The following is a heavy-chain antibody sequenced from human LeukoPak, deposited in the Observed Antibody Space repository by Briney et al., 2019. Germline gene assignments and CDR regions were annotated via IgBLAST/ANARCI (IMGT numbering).Heavy chain of an antibody. D-gene: IGHD6-19*01. CDR3: AKDWVDSSGWYGGYFQH. CDR1: GFTFSSYW. CDR2: INGDGSST. V-gene: IGHV3-74*01. Sequence: GGSLRLSCAASGFTFSSYWMHWVRQAPGKGLVWVSRINGDGSSTTYADSVKGRFTISRDNAKNTLYLQMNSLRDEDTAVYYCAKDWVDSSGWYGGYFQHWGQGTLVTVSS. J-gene: IGHJ1*01.